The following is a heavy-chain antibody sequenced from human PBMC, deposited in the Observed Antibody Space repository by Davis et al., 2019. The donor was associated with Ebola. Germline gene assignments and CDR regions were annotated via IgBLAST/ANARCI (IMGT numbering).Heavy chain of an antibody. Sequence: MPSETLSLTCTVSGASISSYYWSWIRQPPGKGLEWIGSIYYSGITYYNPSLKSRVTISVDTSKNQFSLKLRSVTAADTAVYYCARGRDYYGSGSYGYFDYWGQGTLVTVSS. CDR3: ARGRDYYGSGSYGYFDY. J-gene: IGHJ4*02. V-gene: IGHV4-59*05. D-gene: IGHD3-10*01. CDR1: GASISSYY. CDR2: IYYSGIT.